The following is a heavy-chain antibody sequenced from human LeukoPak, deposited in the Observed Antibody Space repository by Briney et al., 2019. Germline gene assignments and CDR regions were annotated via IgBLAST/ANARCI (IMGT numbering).Heavy chain of an antibody. D-gene: IGHD3-10*02. CDR2: IYSGGST. J-gene: IGHJ6*04. Sequence: GGSLRLSCAASGFTVSSNYMSWVRQAPGKGLEWVSVIYSGGSTYYADSVRGRFTISRDNAKNSLYLQMNSLRAEDTAVYYCAELGITMIGGVWGKGTTVTISS. CDR1: GFTVSSNY. CDR3: AELGITMIGGV. V-gene: IGHV3-53*01.